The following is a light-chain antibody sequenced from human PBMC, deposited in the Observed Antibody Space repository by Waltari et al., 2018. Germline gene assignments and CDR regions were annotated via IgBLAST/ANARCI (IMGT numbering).Light chain of an antibody. CDR3: CSYAGSSTLV. CDR2: EVS. CDR1: SSHVGSYNL. V-gene: IGLV2-23*02. J-gene: IGLJ2*01. Sequence: QSDLPQPASVAGSPGQSITSPRTGTSSHVGSYNLVSWYQRHPGKAPKLMIYEVSKRPSGVSNRFSGSKSGNTASLTISGLQAEDEADYYCCSYAGSSTLVFGGGTKLTVL.